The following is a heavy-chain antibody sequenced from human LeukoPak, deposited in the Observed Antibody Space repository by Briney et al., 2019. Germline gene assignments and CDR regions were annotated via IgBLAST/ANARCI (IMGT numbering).Heavy chain of an antibody. Sequence: SETLSLTCTVSGGSISSYYWSWIRQPPGKGLEWIGYIYYSGSTNYNPSLKSRVTISVETSKNQFSLKLSSVTAADTAVYYCARHGPTLFRGVTVGGLYYFDSWGQGTLVTVSS. V-gene: IGHV4-59*01. CDR3: ARHGPTLFRGVTVGGLYYFDS. J-gene: IGHJ4*02. CDR1: GGSISSYY. CDR2: IYYSGST. D-gene: IGHD3-10*01.